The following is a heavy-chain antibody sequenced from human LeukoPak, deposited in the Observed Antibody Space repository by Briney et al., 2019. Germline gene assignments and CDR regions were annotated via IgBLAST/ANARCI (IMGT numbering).Heavy chain of an antibody. CDR2: IYHSGST. CDR3: ARSIAAAGTLIDY. J-gene: IGHJ4*02. V-gene: IGHV4-30-2*01. CDR1: GGSISSGGYS. Sequence: SETLSLTCAVSGGSISSGGYSWSWIRQPPGKGLEWIGYIYHSGSTYYNPSLKGRVTISVDRSKNQFSLKLSSVTAADTAVYYCARSIAAAGTLIDYWGQGTLVTVSS. D-gene: IGHD6-13*01.